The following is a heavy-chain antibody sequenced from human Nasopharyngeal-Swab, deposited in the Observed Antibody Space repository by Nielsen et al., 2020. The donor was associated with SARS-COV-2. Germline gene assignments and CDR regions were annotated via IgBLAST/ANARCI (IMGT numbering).Heavy chain of an antibody. V-gene: IGHV3-7*01. CDR1: GFTFSAFL. CDR2: IKQDGSEK. Sequence: GSSLQISCAASGFTFSAFLMSWVRQAPGKGLEWVANIKQDGSEKYYEDSVKGRFTISRDNAKNSLYLQMNSLRVEDTAVYYCARRTFSSTSLIDCWGQGTLVTVSS. D-gene: IGHD2-2*01. J-gene: IGHJ4*02. CDR3: ARRTFSSTSLIDC.